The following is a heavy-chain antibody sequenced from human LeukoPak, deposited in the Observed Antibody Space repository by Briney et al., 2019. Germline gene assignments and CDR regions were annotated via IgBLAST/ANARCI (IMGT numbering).Heavy chain of an antibody. D-gene: IGHD3-22*01. Sequence: ASVTVSCKASGYTFTSYDINWVRQAPGQGLEWMGWMNPNSGNTGYAQKFQGRVTMTRNTSINTAYMELSSLRSEDTAVYYCARGQGWSSGTRGYYYYMDVWGKGTTVTVSS. V-gene: IGHV1-8*01. CDR3: ARGQGWSSGTRGYYYYMDV. CDR1: GYTFTSYD. J-gene: IGHJ6*03. CDR2: MNPNSGNT.